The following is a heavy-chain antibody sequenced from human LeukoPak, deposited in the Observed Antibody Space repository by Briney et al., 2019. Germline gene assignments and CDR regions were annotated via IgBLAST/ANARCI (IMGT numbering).Heavy chain of an antibody. CDR3: AREVGGDFDALDY. CDR1: GGSISSGNW. CDR2: IFHSGST. J-gene: IGHJ4*02. D-gene: IGHD4-17*01. V-gene: IGHV4-4*02. Sequence: SGTLSLTCAVSGGSISSGNWWSWVRQPPGKGLQWIGEIFHSGSTNYNPSLKSRVTISVDNSKNQLSLTLTSVTAADTAVYYCAREVGGDFDALDYWGQGTLVTVSS.